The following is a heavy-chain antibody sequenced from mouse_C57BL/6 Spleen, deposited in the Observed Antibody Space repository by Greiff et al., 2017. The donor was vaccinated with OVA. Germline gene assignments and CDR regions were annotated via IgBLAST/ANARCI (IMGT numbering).Heavy chain of an antibody. Sequence: VQLQQSGAELVRPGTSVKMSCKASGYTFTNYWIGWAKQRPGHGLEWIGDIYPGGGYTNYNEKFKGKATLTADKSSSTAYMQFSSLTSEDPAIYYCARSDYGSSPDYWGQGTTLTVSS. CDR2: IYPGGGYT. D-gene: IGHD1-1*01. CDR1: GYTFTNYW. CDR3: ARSDYGSSPDY. J-gene: IGHJ2*01. V-gene: IGHV1-63*01.